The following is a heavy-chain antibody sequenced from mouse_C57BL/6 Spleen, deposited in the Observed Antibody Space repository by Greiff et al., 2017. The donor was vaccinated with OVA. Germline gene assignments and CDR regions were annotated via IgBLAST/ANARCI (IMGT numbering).Heavy chain of an antibody. V-gene: IGHV1-82*01. CDR3: ARSRWDYAMDY. CDR2: IYPGDGDT. J-gene: IGHJ4*01. CDR1: GYAFSSSW. Sequence: VQLKESGPELVKPGASVKISCKASGYAFSSSWMNWVKQRPGKGLEWIGRIYPGDGDTNYNGKFKGKATLTADKSSSTAYMQRSSLTSEDSAVYFCARSRWDYAMDYWGQGTSVTVSS. D-gene: IGHD1-1*02.